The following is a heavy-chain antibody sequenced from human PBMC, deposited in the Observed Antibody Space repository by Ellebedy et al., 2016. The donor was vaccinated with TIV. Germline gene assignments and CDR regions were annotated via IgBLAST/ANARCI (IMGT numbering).Heavy chain of an antibody. CDR1: GYTFTSYD. Sequence: ASVKVSCKASGYTFTSYDINWVRQATGQGLEWMGWMNPNSGNTGYAQKFQGRVTMTRNTSISTAYMELSSLRSEDTAVYYCARGGWWFGELRGYYYGMDVWGQGTTVTVSS. CDR3: ARGGWWFGELRGYYYGMDV. V-gene: IGHV1-8*01. D-gene: IGHD3-10*01. CDR2: MNPNSGNT. J-gene: IGHJ6*02.